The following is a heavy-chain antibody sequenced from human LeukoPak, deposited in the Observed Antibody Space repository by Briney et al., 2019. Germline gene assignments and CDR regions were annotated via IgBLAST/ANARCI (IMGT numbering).Heavy chain of an antibody. CDR2: IYHSGST. J-gene: IGHJ4*02. CDR1: GGSISSGGYY. Sequence: SQTLSLTCTVSGGSISSGGYYWSWIRQPPGKGLEWIGYIYHSGSTYYNPSPKSRVTISVDRSKNQFSLKLSSVTAADTAVYYCAASITGTTANFDYRGQGTLVTVSS. D-gene: IGHD1-7*01. CDR3: AASITGTTANFDY. V-gene: IGHV4-30-2*01.